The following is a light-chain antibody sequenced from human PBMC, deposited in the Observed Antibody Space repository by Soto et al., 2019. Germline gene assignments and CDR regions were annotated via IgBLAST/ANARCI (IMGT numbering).Light chain of an antibody. J-gene: IGKJ1*01. CDR1: QSISSW. CDR2: KAS. V-gene: IGKV1-5*03. CDR3: QQYNSYWT. Sequence: DIQMTQSPSTLSASVGDRVTITCPASQSISSWLAWYQQKPGKAPKLLIYKASSLESGVPSRFSGSGSETEFTLTISSLQPDDFATYYCQQYNSYWTFGQGTKVEIK.